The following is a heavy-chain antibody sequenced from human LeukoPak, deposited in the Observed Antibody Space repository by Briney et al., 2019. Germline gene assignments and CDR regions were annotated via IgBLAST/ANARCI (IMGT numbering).Heavy chain of an antibody. CDR3: ARDSSSWLGDAFDI. D-gene: IGHD6-13*01. V-gene: IGHV3-7*03. CDR1: GFTFSSYW. Sequence: GGSLGLSCAASGFTFSSYWMSWVRQAPGKGLEWVANIKQDGSEKYYVDSVKGRFTISRDNAKNSLYLQMNSLRAEDTAVYYCARDSSSWLGDAFDIWGQGTMVTVSS. CDR2: IKQDGSEK. J-gene: IGHJ3*02.